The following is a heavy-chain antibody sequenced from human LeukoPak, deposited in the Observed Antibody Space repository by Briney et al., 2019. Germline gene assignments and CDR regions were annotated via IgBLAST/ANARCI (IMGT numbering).Heavy chain of an antibody. CDR1: GFTVSSNY. CDR2: IYSGGST. CDR3: AKDSIIVVVPAAYLDY. J-gene: IGHJ4*02. Sequence: GGSLRLSCAASGFTVSSNYMSWVRQAPGKGLEWVSVIYSGGSTYYADSVKGRFTISRDNSKNTLYLQMNSLRAEDTAVYYCAKDSIIVVVPAAYLDYWGQGTLVTVSS. D-gene: IGHD2-2*01. V-gene: IGHV3-66*01.